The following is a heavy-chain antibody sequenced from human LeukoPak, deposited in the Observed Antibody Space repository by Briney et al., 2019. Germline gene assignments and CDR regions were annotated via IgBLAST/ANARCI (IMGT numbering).Heavy chain of an antibody. CDR3: ARDSCSSTSCYPMDV. J-gene: IGHJ6*03. V-gene: IGHV4-30-4*08. CDR1: GGSISSGDYY. Sequence: PSETLSLTRTVSGGSISSGDYYWSWIRQPPGKGLEWIGYIYYSGSTYYNPSLKSRVTISVDTSKNQFSLKLSSVTAADTAVYYCARDSCSSTSCYPMDVWGKGTTVTVSS. D-gene: IGHD2-2*01. CDR2: IYYSGST.